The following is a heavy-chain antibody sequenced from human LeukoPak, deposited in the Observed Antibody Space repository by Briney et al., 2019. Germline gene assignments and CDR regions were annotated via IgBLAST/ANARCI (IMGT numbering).Heavy chain of an antibody. J-gene: IGHJ4*02. CDR1: GFTFSSYE. D-gene: IGHD6-13*01. V-gene: IGHV4-59*01. Sequence: PGGSLRLSCAASGFTFSSYEMNWVRQAPGKGLEWIGYIYYSGNTNYNPSLKSRVTISEDTSKNQFSLKLTSVTAADTAVYYCARVGAAGDYYFDYWGQGTLVTVSS. CDR2: IYYSGNT. CDR3: ARVGAAGDYYFDY.